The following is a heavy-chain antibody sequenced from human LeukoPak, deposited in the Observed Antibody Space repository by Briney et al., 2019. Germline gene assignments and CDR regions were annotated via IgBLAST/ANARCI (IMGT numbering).Heavy chain of an antibody. CDR3: AKEGRSLQTY. D-gene: IGHD5-24*01. CDR2: IKEDGTET. J-gene: IGHJ4*02. V-gene: IGHV3-7*03. Sequence: PGGSLRLSCAASGFIFSSNWMSGVRLAPGEGLEWVSNIKEDGTETYYVDSVKGRFTISRDNAKNSLYLQMNSLRVEDTAVYYCAKEGRSLQTYWGQGTLVTVSS. CDR1: GFIFSSNW.